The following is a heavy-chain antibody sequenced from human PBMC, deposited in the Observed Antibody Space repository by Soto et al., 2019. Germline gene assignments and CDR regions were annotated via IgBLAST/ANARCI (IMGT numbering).Heavy chain of an antibody. CDR1: GFTFSDYY. CDR3: ATQLDCDNWFDP. Sequence: GGSLRLSCAASGFTFSDYYMSWIRQAPGKGLEWVSYISSSGSTIYYADSVKGRFTISRDNAKNSLYLQMNSLRAEDTAVYYCATQLDCDNWFDPWGQGTLVTVSS. D-gene: IGHD2-21*02. CDR2: ISSSGSTI. J-gene: IGHJ5*02. V-gene: IGHV3-11*01.